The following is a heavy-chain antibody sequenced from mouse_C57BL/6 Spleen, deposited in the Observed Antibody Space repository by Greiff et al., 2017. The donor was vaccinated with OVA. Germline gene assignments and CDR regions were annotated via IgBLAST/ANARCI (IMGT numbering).Heavy chain of an antibody. CDR1: GYAFSSYW. D-gene: IGHD2-4*01. V-gene: IGHV1-80*01. CDR2: IYPGDGDT. CDR3: ARWRDYDVGAMDY. Sequence: VQVVESGAELVKPGASVKISCKASGYAFSSYWMNWVKQRPGKGLEWIGQIYPGDGDTNYNGKFKGKATLTADKSSSTAYMQLSSLTSEDSAVYFCARWRDYDVGAMDYWGQGTSVTVSS. J-gene: IGHJ4*01.